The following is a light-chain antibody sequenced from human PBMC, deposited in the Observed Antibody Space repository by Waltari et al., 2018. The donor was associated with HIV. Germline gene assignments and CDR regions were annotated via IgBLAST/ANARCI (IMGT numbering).Light chain of an antibody. Sequence: QSVLTQPPSASGTPGPRVTLSCSGGRPTLEGSTANWSQQPPGTAPKLLIFTDNQRPSGVPDRFSGSKSGTSASLAISGLQSEDEADYYCSAWDDSLRGPVFGGGTKLTVL. V-gene: IGLV1-44*01. CDR3: SAWDDSLRGPV. CDR1: RPTLEGST. CDR2: TDN. J-gene: IGLJ2*01.